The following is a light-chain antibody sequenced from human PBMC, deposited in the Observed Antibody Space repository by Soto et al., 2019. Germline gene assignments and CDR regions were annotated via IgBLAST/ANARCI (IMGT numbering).Light chain of an antibody. V-gene: IGKV3-11*01. CDR2: DAS. J-gene: IGKJ1*01. Sequence: EIVLTQSTATLSLSPGERATISCRASQSVSSYLAWYQQKPGQAPRLLIYDASNRATGSQARFSSSGYVTDFTRTISSLEQEAFAVYYCQQRSKWPPWTFGQGTKVELK. CDR1: QSVSSY. CDR3: QQRSKWPPWT.